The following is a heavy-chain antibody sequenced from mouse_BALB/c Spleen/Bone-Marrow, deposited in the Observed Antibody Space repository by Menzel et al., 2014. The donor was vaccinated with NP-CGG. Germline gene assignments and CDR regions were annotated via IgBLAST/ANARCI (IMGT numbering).Heavy chain of an antibody. Sequence: VHLVESGPGLVAPPQSLSITCSVSGFSLLRYSIHWVRQPPGKGLEWLGMIWGGGSTDYNSALKSRLSISKDNSKSQVFLKMNSLQTDDEAIYYYTRKNSSYIGAMNYWGQGTSVTVSS. V-gene: IGHV2-6-4*01. D-gene: IGHD1-1*01. J-gene: IGHJ4*01. CDR1: GFSLLRYS. CDR2: IWGGGST. CDR3: TRKNSSYIGAMNY.